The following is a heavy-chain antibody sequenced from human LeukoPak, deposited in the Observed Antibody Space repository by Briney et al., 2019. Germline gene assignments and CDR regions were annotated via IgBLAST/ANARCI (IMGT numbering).Heavy chain of an antibody. J-gene: IGHJ4*02. V-gene: IGHV1-18*01. CDR1: GYTFTSYG. Sequence: ASVKVSCKASGYTFTSYGISWVRQAPGQGLEWMGWISAYNGNTNYAQKFQGRVTMTEDTSTDTAYMELSSLRSEDTAVYYCATDGITGTHFDYWGQGTLVTVSS. CDR2: ISAYNGNT. D-gene: IGHD1-7*01. CDR3: ATDGITGTHFDY.